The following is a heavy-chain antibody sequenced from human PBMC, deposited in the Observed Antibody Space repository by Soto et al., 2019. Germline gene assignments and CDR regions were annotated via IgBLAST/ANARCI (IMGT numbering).Heavy chain of an antibody. Sequence: QVQLVESGGGVVQPGRSLRLSCAASGFTFSNSAMHWARQAPGKGLEWVAVISYDGNNKYYADSVKGRFTISRDNSMNTLYLQMHSLRPEDTAVYYCARDRVVAGIGEIDYWGQGTLVTVSS. V-gene: IGHV3-30-3*01. CDR3: ARDRVVAGIGEIDY. D-gene: IGHD6-19*01. CDR2: ISYDGNNK. J-gene: IGHJ4*02. CDR1: GFTFSNSA.